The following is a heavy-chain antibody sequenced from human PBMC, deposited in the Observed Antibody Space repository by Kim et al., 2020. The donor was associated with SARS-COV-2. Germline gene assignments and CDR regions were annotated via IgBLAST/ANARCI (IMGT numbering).Heavy chain of an antibody. CDR3: ARGNPLVVVAATHFDY. Sequence: SETLSLTCTVSGGSISSYYWSWIRQPPGKGLEWIGYIYYSGSTNYNPSLKSRVTISVDTSKNQFSLKLSSVTAADTAVYYCARGNPLVVVAATHFDYWGQGTLVTVSS. CDR2: IYYSGST. V-gene: IGHV4-59*01. D-gene: IGHD2-15*01. CDR1: GGSISSYY. J-gene: IGHJ4*02.